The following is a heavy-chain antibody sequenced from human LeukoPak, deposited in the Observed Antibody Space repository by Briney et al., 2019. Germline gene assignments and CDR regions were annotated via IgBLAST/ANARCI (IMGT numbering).Heavy chain of an antibody. D-gene: IGHD2-2*01. CDR2: ISSSSSTI. CDR1: GFTFSSNS. V-gene: IGHV3-48*04. Sequence: GGSLRLSCAASGFTFSSNSMNWVRQAPGKGLEWVSYISSSSSTIYYADSVKGRFTISRDNAKNSLYLQMNSLRAEDTAVYYCARGDIVVVPAAMRSWGQGTLVTVSS. CDR3: ARGDIVVVPAAMRS. J-gene: IGHJ4*02.